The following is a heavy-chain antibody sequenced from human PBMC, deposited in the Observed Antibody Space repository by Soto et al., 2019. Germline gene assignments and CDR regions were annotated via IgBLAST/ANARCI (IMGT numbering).Heavy chain of an antibody. J-gene: IGHJ4*02. Sequence: SETLSLTCAVYGGSFSGYYWSWIRQPPGKGLEWIGEINHSGSTNYNPSLKSRVTISVDTSKNQFSLKLSSVTAADTAVYYCARCWGGDGSLYYLVDYWGQGTLVTVSS. V-gene: IGHV4-34*01. D-gene: IGHD1-26*01. CDR3: ARCWGGDGSLYYLVDY. CDR1: GGSFSGYY. CDR2: INHSGST.